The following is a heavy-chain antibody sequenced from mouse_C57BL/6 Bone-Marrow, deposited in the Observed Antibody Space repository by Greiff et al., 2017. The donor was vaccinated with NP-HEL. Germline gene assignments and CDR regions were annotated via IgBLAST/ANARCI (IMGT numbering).Heavy chain of an antibody. V-gene: IGHV5-6*02. CDR1: GFTFSSYG. Sequence: EVKLVESGGDLVKPGGSLKLSCAASGFTFSSYGMSWVRQTPDKRLEWVATISSGGSYTYYPDSVKGRFTISRDNAKNTLYLQMSSLKSEDTAMYYCARRGWFAYWGQGTLVTVSA. CDR2: ISSGGSYT. J-gene: IGHJ3*01. CDR3: ARRGWFAY.